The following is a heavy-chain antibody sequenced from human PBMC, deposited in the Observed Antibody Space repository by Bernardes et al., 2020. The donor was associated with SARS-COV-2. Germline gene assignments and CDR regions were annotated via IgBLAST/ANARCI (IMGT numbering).Heavy chain of an antibody. CDR2: TNPSSGNT. D-gene: IGHD2-21*02. J-gene: IGHJ2*01. CDR1: GYTFSYYE. CDR3: ARLVTGASGGFDL. V-gene: IGHV1-8*01. Sequence: ASVKVSCKALGYTFSYYEINWVRQAPGQGLEWLGWTNPSSGNTGYGQRVQGRITVTRYSAMSTAYLELSSLKSEDTAVYYCARLVTGASGGFDLWGRGTPVTVST.